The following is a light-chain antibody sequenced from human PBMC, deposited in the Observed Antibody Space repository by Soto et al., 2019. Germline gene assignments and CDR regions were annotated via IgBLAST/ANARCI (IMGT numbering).Light chain of an antibody. Sequence: EIVFTQSPATLSLSPGERATLSCRASQSVSSYLAWYQQKPGQAPRLLIYDASNRATGIPARFSGSGSGTDFTLTISSLEPEDFAVYYCQQRRNWPTLITFGQGTRLE. CDR3: QQRRNWPTLIT. CDR2: DAS. CDR1: QSVSSY. V-gene: IGKV3-11*01. J-gene: IGKJ5*01.